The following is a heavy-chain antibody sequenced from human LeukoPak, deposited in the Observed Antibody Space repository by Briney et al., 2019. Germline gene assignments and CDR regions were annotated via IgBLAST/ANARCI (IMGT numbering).Heavy chain of an antibody. D-gene: IGHD2-21*02. CDR1: GFTFSSYG. CDR2: LNSDGSST. Sequence: PGGSLRLSCAASGFTFSSYGMHWVRQAPGKGLVWVSRLNSDGSSTSYADSVKGRFTISSDNAKNTLYLQMNSLRAEDTAVYYCARSSRGDAINFDYWGQGTLVTVSS. CDR3: ARSSRGDAINFDY. J-gene: IGHJ4*02. V-gene: IGHV3-74*01.